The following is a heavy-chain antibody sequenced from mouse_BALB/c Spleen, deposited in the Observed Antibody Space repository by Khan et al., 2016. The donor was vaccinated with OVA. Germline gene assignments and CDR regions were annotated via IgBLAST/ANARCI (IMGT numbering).Heavy chain of an antibody. V-gene: IGHV1S136*01. D-gene: IGHD4-1*01. CDR1: GYTFTNYV. Sequence: EVQLQESGPDLVKPGASVKMSCKASGYTFTNYVMPWVKQKPEQGLEWIGYINPDNDGIRYNEKFKDKATLTSDKSSSTAYLELSSLTSEDSAVYYCAREASNWDFSCAYWGQGTLVTVSA. CDR3: AREASNWDFSCAY. J-gene: IGHJ3*01. CDR2: INPDNDGI.